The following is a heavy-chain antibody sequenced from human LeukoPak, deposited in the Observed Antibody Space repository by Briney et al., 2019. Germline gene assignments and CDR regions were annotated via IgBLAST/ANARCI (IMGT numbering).Heavy chain of an antibody. V-gene: IGHV3-48*03. CDR2: ISSSGSTI. CDR3: ARGASGSGGND. D-gene: IGHD3-10*01. J-gene: IGHJ4*02. Sequence: GGSLRLSCAASGFTFSSYEMNWVRQAPGKGLEWVSYISSSGSTIYYADSVKGRFTISRDNSKNTLYLEMNSLRAEDTAMYYCARGASGSGGNDWGQGTLVTVSS. CDR1: GFTFSSYE.